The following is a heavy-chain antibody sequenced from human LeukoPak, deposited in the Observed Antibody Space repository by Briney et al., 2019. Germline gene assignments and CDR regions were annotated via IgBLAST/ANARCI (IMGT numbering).Heavy chain of an antibody. V-gene: IGHV3-23*01. CDR3: AKDAYYYDSTGYYDGGSFDC. CDR1: GFTFSSYA. Sequence: GGSLRLSCAASGFTFSSYAMSWVRQAPGKGLEWVSAISGSGGSTYNADSVKGRFTISRDNSKNTLYLQMNSLRAEDTAVYYCAKDAYYYDSTGYYDGGSFDCWGQGTLVTVSS. J-gene: IGHJ4*02. D-gene: IGHD3-22*01. CDR2: ISGSGGST.